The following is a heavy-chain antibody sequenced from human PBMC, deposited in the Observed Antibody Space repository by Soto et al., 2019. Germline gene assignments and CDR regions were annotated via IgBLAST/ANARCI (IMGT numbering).Heavy chain of an antibody. CDR1: GFTFSNYA. V-gene: IGHV3-23*01. J-gene: IGHJ4*02. Sequence: EVQLLESGGGLVQPGGSLRLSCAASGFTFSNYAMSWVRQAPERGLEWVSGISGSGDNTYYADSVKGRFTISRDNSKNTLYLQMNSLRAEDTAVYYCARAVDYYESSGYLDYWGQGTLVTVSS. D-gene: IGHD3-22*01. CDR3: ARAVDYYESSGYLDY. CDR2: ISGSGDNT.